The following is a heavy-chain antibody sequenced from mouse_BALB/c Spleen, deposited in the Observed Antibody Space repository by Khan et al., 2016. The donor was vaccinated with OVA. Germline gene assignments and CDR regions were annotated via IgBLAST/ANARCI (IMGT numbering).Heavy chain of an antibody. CDR2: IRAGGSA. CDR1: GYSLTSYG. Sequence: QVQLKESGPGLVAPSQSLSITCTVSGYSLTSYGVHWVRQPPGKGLEWMGVIRAGGSATYNSALMSRLSISKNNSKIQVFLKMYSLQTDDAAMYYCAGLEDIWGQGTTLTVSS. D-gene: IGHD1-3*01. J-gene: IGHJ2*01. CDR3: AGLEDI. V-gene: IGHV2-9*02.